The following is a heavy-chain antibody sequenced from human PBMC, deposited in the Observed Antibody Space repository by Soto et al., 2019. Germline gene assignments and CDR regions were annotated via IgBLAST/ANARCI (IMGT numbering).Heavy chain of an antibody. CDR2: IIPIPGIA. CDR1: GGTFSSYT. V-gene: IGHV1-69*08. D-gene: IGHD1-26*01. CDR3: AREQDGGKGHLPMDV. Sequence: QVQLVQSGAEVKKPGSSVKVSCKASGGTFSSYTISWVRQAPGQGLAWMGRIIPIPGIANYAQRFQARVTITADKSTSTAYMELSSLRSEDTAVYYCAREQDGGKGHLPMDVWGQGTTVTVSS. J-gene: IGHJ6*02.